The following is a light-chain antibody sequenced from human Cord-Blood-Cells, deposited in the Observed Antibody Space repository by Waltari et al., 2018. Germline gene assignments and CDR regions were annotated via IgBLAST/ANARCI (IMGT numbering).Light chain of an antibody. Sequence: DIQMTQSPSTLSASAGDRVTITCRASQSISSWLAWYQQKPGKAPTLLIYDASSLESGVPSRFSGSGSGTEFTLTISSLQPDDFATYYCQQYNSYPTTFGQGTKVEIK. V-gene: IGKV1-5*01. CDR3: QQYNSYPTT. CDR1: QSISSW. CDR2: DAS. J-gene: IGKJ1*01.